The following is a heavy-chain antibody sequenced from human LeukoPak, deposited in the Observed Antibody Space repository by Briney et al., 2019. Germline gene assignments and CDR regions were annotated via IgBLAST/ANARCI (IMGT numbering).Heavy chain of an antibody. CDR1: GFTFSNAW. J-gene: IGHJ6*03. D-gene: IGHD1-7*01. CDR2: IKSKTDGGTT. CDR3: TSPLSLQKYNWNYRYYYYMDV. V-gene: IGHV3-15*01. Sequence: GGSLRLSCAASGFTFSNAWMSWVRQAPGKGPEWVGRIKSKTDGGTTDYAAPVKGRFTISRDDSKNTLYLQMNSLKTEDTAVYYCTSPLSLQKYNWNYRYYYYMDVWGKGTTVTVSS.